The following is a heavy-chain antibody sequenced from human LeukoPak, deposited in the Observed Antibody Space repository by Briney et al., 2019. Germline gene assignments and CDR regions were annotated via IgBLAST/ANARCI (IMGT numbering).Heavy chain of an antibody. Sequence: GGSLRLSCAASGFTFDDYAMHWVRQAPGKGLEWVSGISWNSGSIGYADSVKGRFTISRDNAKNYLYLQMNSLRAEDTALYYCAKDIGEHYYGSGTYWSWGQGTLVTVSS. CDR1: GFTFDDYA. CDR2: ISWNSGSI. D-gene: IGHD3-10*01. J-gene: IGHJ5*02. CDR3: AKDIGEHYYGSGTYWS. V-gene: IGHV3-9*01.